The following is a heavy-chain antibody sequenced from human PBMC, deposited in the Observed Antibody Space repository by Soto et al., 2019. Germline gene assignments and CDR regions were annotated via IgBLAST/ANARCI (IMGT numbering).Heavy chain of an antibody. CDR1: GYTFTGYY. CDR3: ARSPRELRYFDWLSSAKYYYYYGMDV. CDR2: INPNSGGT. V-gene: IGHV1-2*04. J-gene: IGHJ6*02. Sequence: GASVKVSCKASGYTFTGYYMHWVRQAPGQGLEWMGWINPNSGGTNYAQKFQGWVTMTRDTSISTAYMELSRLRSDDTAVYYCARSPRELRYFDWLSSAKYYYYYGMDVWGQGTTVTVSS. D-gene: IGHD3-9*01.